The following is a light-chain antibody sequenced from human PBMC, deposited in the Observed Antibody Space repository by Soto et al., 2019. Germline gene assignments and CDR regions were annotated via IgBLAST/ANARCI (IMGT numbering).Light chain of an antibody. CDR1: QSFSNN. V-gene: IGKV1-39*01. Sequence: DIQMTQSPSSLSASLGDRVTISCRASQSFSNNLNWYQQKAGKAPKLLIYAASSLQSGVPSRFSGSGSGTDFTLTISSLQPEDFATYYCQQSYSTPRITFGQGTRLEIK. J-gene: IGKJ5*01. CDR3: QQSYSTPRIT. CDR2: AAS.